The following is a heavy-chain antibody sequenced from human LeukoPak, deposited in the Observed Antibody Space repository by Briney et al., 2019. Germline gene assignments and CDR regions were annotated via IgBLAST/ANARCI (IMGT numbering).Heavy chain of an antibody. CDR2: ISGDGGST. CDR1: GFTFDGYA. Sequence: GGSLRLSCAASGFTFDGYAMHWVRQAPGKGLEWVSLISGDGGSTYYADSVKGRFTISRDNSKNSLYLQMNSLRTEDTALYYCAVSLGSDAFDIWGQGTMVTVSS. V-gene: IGHV3-43*02. J-gene: IGHJ3*02. CDR3: AVSLGSDAFDI.